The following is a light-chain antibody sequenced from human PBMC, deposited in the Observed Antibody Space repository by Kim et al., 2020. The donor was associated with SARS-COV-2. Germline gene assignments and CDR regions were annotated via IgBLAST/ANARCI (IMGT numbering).Light chain of an antibody. CDR2: DND. V-gene: IGLV1-51*01. J-gene: IGLJ3*02. CDR3: GTWDSTLNAGV. CDR1: TSNIGDKS. Sequence: GQKVTTSCSGSTSNIGDKSVAWYHQIPATAPKVGIYDNDNRPSGIPDRFSGSKAGTSATLAITGLQTGDEADYYCGTWDSTLNAGVFGGGTKLTVL.